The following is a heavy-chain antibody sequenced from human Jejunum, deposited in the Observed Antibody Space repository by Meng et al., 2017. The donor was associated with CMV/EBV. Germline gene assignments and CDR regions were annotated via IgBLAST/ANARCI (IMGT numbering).Heavy chain of an antibody. CDR1: RYW. D-gene: IGHD3-10*01. V-gene: IGHV3-30*02. Sequence: RYWMQWVRQAPGKGLEWVAFIHYDGSNKFYADSVRGRFTISRDNSKHTLYLQMNSLRAEDTALYYCAKAYYSSRSYYNVGDAFDIWGQGTTVTVSS. J-gene: IGHJ3*02. CDR2: IHYDGSNK. CDR3: AKAYYSSRSYYNVGDAFDI.